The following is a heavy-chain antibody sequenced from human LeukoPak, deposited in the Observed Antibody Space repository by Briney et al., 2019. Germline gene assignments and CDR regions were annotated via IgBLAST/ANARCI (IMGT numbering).Heavy chain of an antibody. V-gene: IGHV3-7*01. CDR2: MKQDGSDK. J-gene: IGHJ4*02. CDR1: GFTLRSYW. Sequence: PGGSLRLSCAASGFTLRSYWMHWVRQAPGKGLEWVASMKQDGSDKYYVDSVKGRFTISRDNVKNSLYLQMNSLRGEDTAVYYCARGNYHYPGYWGQGTLVTVSS. CDR3: ARGNYHYPGY. D-gene: IGHD1-7*01.